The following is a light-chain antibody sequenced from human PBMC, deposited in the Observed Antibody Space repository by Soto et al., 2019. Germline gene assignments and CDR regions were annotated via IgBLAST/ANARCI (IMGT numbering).Light chain of an antibody. CDR1: HSVSSN. J-gene: IGKJ5*01. CDR2: GAS. CDR3: QQYNNWPPIT. V-gene: IGKV3-15*01. Sequence: EIALTQSPATLSLSPGETATLSCRASHSVSSNLAWYQQKPGQAPRLLLYGASTRATGIPARFGGSGSGTEFTLTISSLQSEDFAVYYCQQYNNWPPITFGQGTRLEIK.